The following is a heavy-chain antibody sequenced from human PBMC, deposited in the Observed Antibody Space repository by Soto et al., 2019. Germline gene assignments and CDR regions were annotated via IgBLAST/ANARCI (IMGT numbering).Heavy chain of an antibody. CDR2: ISGGGNDR. D-gene: IGHD6-13*01. CDR3: ARSLFIAATDTEPFDS. Sequence: GGSLRLSCAASGFSFISYWMHWVRQVPGEGLAWVSAISGGGNDRFYADSVKGRFTISRDNSKNTLYLHMNSLRAEDTAVHYCARSLFIAATDTEPFDSWGQGTLVTVSS. V-gene: IGHV3-23*01. J-gene: IGHJ4*02. CDR1: GFSFISYW.